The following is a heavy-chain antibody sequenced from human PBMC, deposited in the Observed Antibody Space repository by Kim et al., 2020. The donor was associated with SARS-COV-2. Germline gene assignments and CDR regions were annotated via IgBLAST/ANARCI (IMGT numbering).Heavy chain of an antibody. CDR3: ARSGVTMVRGVIITDDAFDI. J-gene: IGHJ3*02. V-gene: IGHV4-31*02. Sequence: RVTISVDTSKNQFSLKLSSVTAADTAVYYCARSGVTMVRGVIITDDAFDIWGQGTMVTVSS. D-gene: IGHD3-10*01.